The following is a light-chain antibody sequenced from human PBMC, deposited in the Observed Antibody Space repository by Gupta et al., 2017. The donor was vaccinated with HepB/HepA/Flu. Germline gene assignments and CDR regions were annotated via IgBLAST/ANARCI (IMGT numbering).Light chain of an antibody. J-gene: IGLJ2*01. Sequence: QSVLTQPPSVSAAPGQKVTISCSGSSSNIGNNYVSWYQQLPGTAPNPRIYENNKRPSGIPDRFSGSKSGTSATLAITGLQTGDEADYYCGTWDSSLSAVVFGGGTKLTVL. CDR1: SSNIGNNY. CDR3: GTWDSSLSAVV. V-gene: IGLV1-51*02. CDR2: ENN.